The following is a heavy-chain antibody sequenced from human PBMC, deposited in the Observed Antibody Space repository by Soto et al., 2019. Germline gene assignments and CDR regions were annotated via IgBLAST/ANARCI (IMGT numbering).Heavy chain of an antibody. V-gene: IGHV1-18*01. Sequence: QVQLVQSGAEVKRPGASVKVSCEASGYTFTSYGISWVRQAPGQGLEWIGWITVYNGYTNYAQNLQGRVALTTDISTSTAYLELKSLRSDDTAVYYCARIFSLPPYYASFDYWGQGTLVTVSS. CDR2: ITVYNGYT. D-gene: IGHD2-8*01. CDR3: ARIFSLPPYYASFDY. CDR1: GYTFTSYG. J-gene: IGHJ4*02.